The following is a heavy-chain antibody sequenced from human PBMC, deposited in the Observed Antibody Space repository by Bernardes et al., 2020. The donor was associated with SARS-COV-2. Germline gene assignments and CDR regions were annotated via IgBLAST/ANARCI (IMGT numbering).Heavy chain of an antibody. Sequence: SETLSLTCTVSGSSVSSVGYYWSWLLQPPGKGLEWVGFIYYNGNTNYNPSLKSRVTISVDTSKNQLSLKLTSVTAADTAVYYCARDVRGGTLDYWGQGTPVTVSS. J-gene: IGHJ4*02. D-gene: IGHD2-15*01. V-gene: IGHV4-61*08. CDR3: ARDVRGGTLDY. CDR1: GSSVSSVGYY. CDR2: IYYNGNT.